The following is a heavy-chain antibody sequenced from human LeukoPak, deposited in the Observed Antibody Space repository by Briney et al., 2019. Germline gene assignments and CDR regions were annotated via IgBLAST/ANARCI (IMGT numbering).Heavy chain of an antibody. CDR2: IYYSGST. CDR1: GGSISSYY. D-gene: IGHD4-23*01. CDR3: ARTYYGGNYMDV. J-gene: IGHJ6*03. Sequence: PSETLSLTCTVSGGSISSYYWSWIRQPPGKGLEWIGYIYYSGSTNYNPSLKSRVTISVDTSKNQFSLKLSSVTAADTAVYYCARTYYGGNYMDVWGKGTTVTVSS. V-gene: IGHV4-59*01.